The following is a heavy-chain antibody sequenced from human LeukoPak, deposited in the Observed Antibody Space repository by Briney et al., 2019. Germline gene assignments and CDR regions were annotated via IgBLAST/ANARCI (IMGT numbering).Heavy chain of an antibody. CDR2: ISDSGGST. CDR1: RFTFSCYA. V-gene: IGHV3-23*01. J-gene: IGHJ3*02. CDR3: AKPAGSGWLFDAFDI. Sequence: GGSLRLSCATYRFTFSCYAMSWVRQAPGKGLEWVSSISDSGGSTYYADSVKGRFTIYRDISKNTLYLQMNTLRGEDTAVYYCAKPAGSGWLFDAFDIWGEGTMVTVSS. D-gene: IGHD6-19*01.